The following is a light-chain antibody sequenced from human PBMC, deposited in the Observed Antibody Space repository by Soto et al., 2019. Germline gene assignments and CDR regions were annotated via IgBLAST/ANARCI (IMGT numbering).Light chain of an antibody. CDR2: DAS. CDR1: QSLRSS. CDR3: QQYNNWPPT. V-gene: IGKV3-15*01. J-gene: IGKJ1*01. Sequence: EAVMTQCPETLSVSLGERATLSCRASQSLRSSLAWYQQKPGQAPRLLIYDASTRATGIPARFSGSGSGTYFTLTISGMQSEALAVYYCQQYNNWPPTFGQGTKVDIK.